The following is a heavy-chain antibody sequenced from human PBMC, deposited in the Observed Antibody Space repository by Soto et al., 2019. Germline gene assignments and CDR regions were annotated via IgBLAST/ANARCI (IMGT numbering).Heavy chain of an antibody. D-gene: IGHD2-2*01. CDR1: GFTFNSAW. CDR3: PTWRRDKSCTSVSCYGDGDY. V-gene: IGHV3-15*02. CDR2: IKSWTDGGRV. Sequence: EVPLVESGGALVKPGESLTLSCAASGFTFNSAWMTWVRQAPGKGLEWVGRIKSWTDGGRVDTAAPVKGRFTISRDDSKNTFYLQMNSLKSEDTAVYYCPTWRRDKSCTSVSCYGDGDYWGQGTLVTGYS. J-gene: IGHJ4*02.